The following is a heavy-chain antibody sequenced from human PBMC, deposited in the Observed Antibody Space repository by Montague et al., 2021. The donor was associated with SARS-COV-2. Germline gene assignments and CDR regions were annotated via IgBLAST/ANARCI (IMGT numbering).Heavy chain of an antibody. CDR3: AKSPSAYSYAFDY. V-gene: IGHV3-23*03. Sequence: SLRLSCAASGFTFNTYAMSWVRQAPGKGLEWVSVIYSGGSNTYYADSVKGRFTISRDNSKNTLYLQMNRLRAEDTAVYYCAKSPSAYSYAFDYWGQGTLVTVSS. J-gene: IGHJ4*02. CDR2: IYSGGSNT. CDR1: GFTFNTYA. D-gene: IGHD5-18*01.